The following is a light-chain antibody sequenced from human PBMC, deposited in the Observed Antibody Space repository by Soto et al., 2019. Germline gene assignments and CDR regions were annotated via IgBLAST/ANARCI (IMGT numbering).Light chain of an antibody. CDR1: SGHSTYA. J-gene: IGLJ3*02. CDR2: LNSDGSH. CDR3: QQWVTGPPWV. Sequence: QPVLTQSPSASASLGASVKLTCTLSSGHSTYAIAWHQQQPEKGPRYLMKLNSDGSHTKGDGIPDRFSGSSSGAERYLTISSLQSEDEADYYCQQWVTGPPWVFGGGTKLTVL. V-gene: IGLV4-69*01.